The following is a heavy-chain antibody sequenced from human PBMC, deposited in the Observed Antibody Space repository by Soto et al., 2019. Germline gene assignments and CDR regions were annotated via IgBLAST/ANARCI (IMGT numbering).Heavy chain of an antibody. D-gene: IGHD6-13*01. J-gene: IGHJ4*02. Sequence: QLQLQESGPGLVKPSETLSLTCTVSGGSISSSNYYWGWIRQPPGKGLAWIGIIYYSGSTYYNPSLKSRGTISVATSKNQFSLKLSSVTAADTAVYYCARRGSSSWYGYWGQGTLVTVSS. CDR1: GGSISSSNYY. V-gene: IGHV4-39*01. CDR2: IYYSGST. CDR3: ARRGSSSWYGY.